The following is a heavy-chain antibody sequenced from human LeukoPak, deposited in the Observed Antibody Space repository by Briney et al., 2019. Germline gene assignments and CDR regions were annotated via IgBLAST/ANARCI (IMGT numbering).Heavy chain of an antibody. Sequence: SVKVSRKASGGTFSSYAISWVRQAPGQGLEWMGGIIPIFGTANYAQKFQGRVTITADESTSTAYMELSSLRSEDTAVYYCARVRPVFFGRAGGYDYWGQGTLVTVSS. CDR3: ARVRPVFFGRAGGYDY. J-gene: IGHJ4*02. V-gene: IGHV1-69*13. CDR1: GGTFSSYA. CDR2: IIPIFGTA. D-gene: IGHD3-3*01.